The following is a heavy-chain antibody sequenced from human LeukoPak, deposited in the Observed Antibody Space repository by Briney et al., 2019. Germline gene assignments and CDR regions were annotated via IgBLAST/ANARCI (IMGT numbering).Heavy chain of an antibody. Sequence: PSVKVSCKASGYTFTSYGISWVRQAPGQGLEWMGWISAYNGNTNYAQKLQGRVTMTTDTSTSTAYMEPRSLRSDDTAVYYCASGAEDDILTGYYQPFDYWGQGTLVTVSS. V-gene: IGHV1-18*01. J-gene: IGHJ4*02. CDR3: ASGAEDDILTGYYQPFDY. CDR1: GYTFTSYG. D-gene: IGHD3-9*01. CDR2: ISAYNGNT.